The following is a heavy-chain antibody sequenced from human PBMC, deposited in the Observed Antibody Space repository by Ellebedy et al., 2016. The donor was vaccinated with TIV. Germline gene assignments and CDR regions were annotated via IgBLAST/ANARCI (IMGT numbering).Heavy chain of an antibody. CDR1: GFTFSSYS. J-gene: IGHJ6*02. CDR3: ARDLGPWRDYYYYGMDV. Sequence: GGSLRLSXEASGFTFSSYSMNWVRQAPGKGLEWVSSISSSSSYIYYADSVKGRFTISRDNAKNSLYLQMNSLRAEDTAVYYCARDLGPWRDYYYYGMDVWGQGTTVTVSS. V-gene: IGHV3-21*01. D-gene: IGHD3-16*01. CDR2: ISSSSSYI.